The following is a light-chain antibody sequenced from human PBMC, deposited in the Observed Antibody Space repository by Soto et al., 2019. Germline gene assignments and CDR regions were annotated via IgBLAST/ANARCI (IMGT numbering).Light chain of an antibody. CDR1: SSDVGGYKY. Sequence: QSALTQPPSASGSPGQSVTISCTGTSSDVGGYKYVSWYQHHPGKAPKVVIYEVTKRPSGVPDRFSGSQSGNTASLTVSGLQAEDEADYYCCAFAYSRVVFGGGTKVTVL. CDR2: EVT. V-gene: IGLV2-8*01. J-gene: IGLJ3*02. CDR3: CAFAYSRVV.